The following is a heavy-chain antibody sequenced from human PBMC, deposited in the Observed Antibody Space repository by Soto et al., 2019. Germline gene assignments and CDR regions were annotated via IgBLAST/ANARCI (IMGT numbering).Heavy chain of an antibody. V-gene: IGHV5-10-1*01. J-gene: IGHJ6*02. D-gene: IGHD2-2*02. CDR3: ARHGCSSTSCYSVFGYYYYGMDV. CDR2: IDPSDSYT. Sequence: HGESLKISCKGSGYSFTSYWISWVRQMPGKGLEWMGRIDPSDSYTNYSPSFQGHVTISADKSISTAYLQWSGLKASDTAMYYCARHGCSSTSCYSVFGYYYYGMDVWGQGTTVTVSS. CDR1: GYSFTSYW.